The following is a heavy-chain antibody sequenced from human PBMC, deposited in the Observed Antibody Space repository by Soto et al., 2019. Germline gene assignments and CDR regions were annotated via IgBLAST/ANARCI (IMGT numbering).Heavy chain of an antibody. CDR2: IYPGDSDT. D-gene: IGHD5-18*01. CDR1: GYSFASYW. V-gene: IGHV5-51*01. Sequence: LKISCKGSGYSFASYWIGWVRQMPGKGLEWMGIIYPGDSDTRYSPSFQGQVTISADNSISTAYLQWSSLKASDSAMYFCARQVEDGYSFGYHYWGQGTQVTVSS. CDR3: ARQVEDGYSFGYHY. J-gene: IGHJ4*02.